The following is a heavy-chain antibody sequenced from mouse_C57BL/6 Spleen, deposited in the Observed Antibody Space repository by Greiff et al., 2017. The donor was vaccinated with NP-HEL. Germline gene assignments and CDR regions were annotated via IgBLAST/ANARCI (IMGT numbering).Heavy chain of an antibody. J-gene: IGHJ3*01. Sequence: DVMLVESGGGLVKPGGSLKLSCAASGFTFSSYAMSWVRQTPEKRLEWVATISDGGSYTYYPDNVKGRFTISRDNAKNNLYLQMSHLKSEDTAMYYCARDEYYYGSSAWFAYWGQGTLVTVSA. D-gene: IGHD1-1*01. CDR3: ARDEYYYGSSAWFAY. V-gene: IGHV5-4*01. CDR2: ISDGGSYT. CDR1: GFTFSSYA.